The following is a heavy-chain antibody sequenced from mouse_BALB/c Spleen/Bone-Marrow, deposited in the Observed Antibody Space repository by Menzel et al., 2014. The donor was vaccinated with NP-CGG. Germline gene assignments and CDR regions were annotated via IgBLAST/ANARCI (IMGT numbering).Heavy chain of an antibody. CDR1: GYTFTDYC. Sequence: VQLQQSGPELVKPGASVKISCKASGYTFTDYCINWVKQKPGQGLEWIGWIYPGSGNTQYNEKFKGKATLTVDTSSNTAYMQPSSLTSEGTAVYFCARPPYYYGSRPYWYFDVWGAGTTVTVSP. D-gene: IGHD1-1*01. CDR3: ARPPYYYGSRPYWYFDV. J-gene: IGHJ1*01. CDR2: IYPGSGNT. V-gene: IGHV1-84*02.